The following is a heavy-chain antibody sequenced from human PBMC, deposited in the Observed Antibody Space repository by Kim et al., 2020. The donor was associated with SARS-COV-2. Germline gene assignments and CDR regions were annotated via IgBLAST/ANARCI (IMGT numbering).Heavy chain of an antibody. V-gene: IGHV5-51*01. Sequence: GSSPSFQGQVTISADKSISTAYLQWSSLKASDTAMYYCAKMRGDASTMFDLWGQGTLVTVSS. D-gene: IGHD3-10*01. J-gene: IGHJ5*02. CDR3: AKMRGDASTMFDL.